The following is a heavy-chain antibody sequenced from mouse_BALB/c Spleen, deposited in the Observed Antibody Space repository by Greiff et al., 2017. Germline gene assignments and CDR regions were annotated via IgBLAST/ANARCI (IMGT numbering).Heavy chain of an antibody. V-gene: IGHV5-17*02. CDR3: ARLLRRGYFDV. CDR1: GFTFSSFG. D-gene: IGHD1-1*01. Sequence: EVMLVESGGGLVQPGGSRKLSCAASGFTFSSFGMHWVRQAPEKGLERVAYISSGSSTIYYADTVKGRFTISRDNPKNTLFLQMTSLRSEDTAMYYCARLLRRGYFDVWGAGTTVTVSS. CDR2: ISSGSSTI. J-gene: IGHJ1*01.